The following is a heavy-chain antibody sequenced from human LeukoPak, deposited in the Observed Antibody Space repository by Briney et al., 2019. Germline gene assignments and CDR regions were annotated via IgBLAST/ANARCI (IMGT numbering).Heavy chain of an antibody. CDR2: ISYDGSNK. D-gene: IGHD2-2*01. CDR1: GFTFSSYA. CDR3: AREQDCSTTSCYGPLDY. J-gene: IGHJ4*02. V-gene: IGHV3-30*04. Sequence: GGSLRLSRAASGFTFSSYAMHWVRQAPGKGLEWVAGISYDGSNKYYADSVKGRFTITRDNSKNTLYLQITSLRPEDTAVYDCAREQDCSTTSCYGPLDYWGQGTLVTVSS.